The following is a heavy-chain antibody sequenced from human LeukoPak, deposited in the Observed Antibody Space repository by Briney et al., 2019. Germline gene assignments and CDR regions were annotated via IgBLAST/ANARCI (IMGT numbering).Heavy chain of an antibody. CDR3: ARDGEGSSAQIPPYYYYYGMDV. CDR2: ISAYNGNT. J-gene: IGHJ6*02. Sequence: ASVKVSCKSSGYAFTSYGISWVRQAPGQGLEWMGWISAYNGNTNYAQKLQGRVTMTTDTSTSTAYMELRSLRSDDTAVYYCARDGEGSSAQIPPYYYYYGMDVWGQGTTVTVSS. D-gene: IGHD6-6*01. CDR1: GYAFTSYG. V-gene: IGHV1-18*01.